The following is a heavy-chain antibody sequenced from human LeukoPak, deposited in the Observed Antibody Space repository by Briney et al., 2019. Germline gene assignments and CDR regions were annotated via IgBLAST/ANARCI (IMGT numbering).Heavy chain of an antibody. V-gene: IGHV3-21*01. Sequence: PAGSLKLSCKASGFTFSSYYMDWVRQAPGKGLEWVSFINSSSRYIYQAESVKGRFTITRDNAKSSVFLQMNSLRAEDTAVYYCARVGVHCTSTSCPPPDYWGEGTLVTVSS. D-gene: IGHD2-2*01. CDR2: INSSSRYI. J-gene: IGHJ4*02. CDR1: GFTFSSYY. CDR3: ARVGVHCTSTSCPPPDY.